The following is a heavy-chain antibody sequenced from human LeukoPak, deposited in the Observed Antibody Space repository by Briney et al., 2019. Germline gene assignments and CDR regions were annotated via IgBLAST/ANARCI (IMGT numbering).Heavy chain of an antibody. CDR3: ASSFPRRDDYISNYFDY. J-gene: IGHJ4*02. CDR2: ISISGTYI. D-gene: IGHD5-24*01. V-gene: IGHV3-21*01. CDR1: GFTFSTYS. Sequence: GGSLRLSCAASGFTFSTYSMNWGRQAPGTGREWASSISISGTYIYYADSRRGRFTISRDNSKNSLYLQMNSLRAEDTAVYYCASSFPRRDDYISNYFDYWGQGPLVTVSS.